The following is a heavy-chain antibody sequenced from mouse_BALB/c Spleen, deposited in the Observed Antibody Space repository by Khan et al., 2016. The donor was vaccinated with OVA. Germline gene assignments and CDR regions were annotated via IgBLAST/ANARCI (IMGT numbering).Heavy chain of an antibody. Sequence: QVQLKQSGPGLVAPSQSLSITCTVSAFSLSRYNIHWVRQPPGKGLEWLGMIWGGGGTDYNSTLKSRLNISKDNSKSQVFLKMNSLQTDDTAIYYCARAYYRYDGYYAMDYWVQGTSVTVSS. J-gene: IGHJ4*01. CDR3: ARAYYRYDGYYAMDY. D-gene: IGHD2-14*01. CDR1: AFSLSRYN. V-gene: IGHV2-6-4*01. CDR2: IWGGGGT.